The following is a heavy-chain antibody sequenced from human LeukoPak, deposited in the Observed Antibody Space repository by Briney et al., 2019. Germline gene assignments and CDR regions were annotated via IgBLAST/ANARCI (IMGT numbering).Heavy chain of an antibody. CDR2: ISWNSGSI. V-gene: IGHV3-9*01. J-gene: IGHJ4*02. CDR3: AKSRGESRGASNY. D-gene: IGHD1-26*01. Sequence: GGSLRLSCAASGFTFDDYAMHWVRQAPGKGLEWVSGISWNSGSIGYADSVKGRFTISRDKSKNTLYLQMNSLRAEDTAVYYCAKSRGESRGASNYWGQGTLVTVSS. CDR1: GFTFDDYA.